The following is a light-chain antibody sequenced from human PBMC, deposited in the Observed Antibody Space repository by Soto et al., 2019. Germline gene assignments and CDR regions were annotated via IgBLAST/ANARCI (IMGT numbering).Light chain of an antibody. CDR1: SSNIGSNT. CDR3: AAWDDSLNGLYV. CDR2: SNN. V-gene: IGLV1-44*01. Sequence: QSALPQPPSATGTPGQRDTISCSGSSSNIGSNTVNWYQQLPGTAPKLLIHSNNQRPSGVPDRFSGSKSGTSASLAISGLQSEDEADYYCAAWDDSLNGLYVFGTGTKVTVL. J-gene: IGLJ1*01.